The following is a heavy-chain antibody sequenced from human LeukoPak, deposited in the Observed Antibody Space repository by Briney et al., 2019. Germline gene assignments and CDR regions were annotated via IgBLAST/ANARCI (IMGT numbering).Heavy chain of an antibody. D-gene: IGHD3-3*01. J-gene: IGHJ6*03. CDR1: GGSLSSSSYY. Sequence: SETLSLTCTVSGGSLSSSSYYWGWIRQPPGKGLEWIGSIYYSGSTYYNPSLKSRVTISVDTSKNQFSLKLSSVTAADTAVYYCASLSGDFWSGYYYYYCYMDVWGKGTTVTVSS. CDR3: ASLSGDFWSGYYYYYCYMDV. CDR2: IYYSGST. V-gene: IGHV4-39*01.